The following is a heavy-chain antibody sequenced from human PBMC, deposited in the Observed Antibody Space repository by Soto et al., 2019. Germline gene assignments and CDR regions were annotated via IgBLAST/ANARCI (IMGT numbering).Heavy chain of an antibody. Sequence: GASVKVACKASGYIFTIYTMHWVRQAPGQRPEWMGWINAGNGNTKYSQNFQGRFTISRDTSNGIAYLQMNSLNIEQSAVYYCSGAESPDTAYFSLCWGQGTPVTVSS. V-gene: IGHV1-3*01. D-gene: IGHD1-26*01. CDR1: GYIFTIYT. CDR2: INAGNGNT. CDR3: SGAESPDTAYFSLC. J-gene: IGHJ4*02.